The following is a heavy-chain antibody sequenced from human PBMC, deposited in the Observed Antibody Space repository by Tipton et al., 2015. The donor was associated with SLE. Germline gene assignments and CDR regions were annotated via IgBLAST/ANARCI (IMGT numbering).Heavy chain of an antibody. D-gene: IGHD3-16*01. CDR1: GASISDYY. Sequence: TLSLTCTVSGASISDYYWTWIRQPPGKGLEWIGKTNHSGSTNYNPSLKNRVTISVDTSKNQTSLKLDSVTAADTAVYYCARGGGSYGHGEDFDYLGQRT. J-gene: IGHJ4*02. CDR3: ARGGGSYGHGEDFDY. CDR2: TNHSGST. V-gene: IGHV4-34*01.